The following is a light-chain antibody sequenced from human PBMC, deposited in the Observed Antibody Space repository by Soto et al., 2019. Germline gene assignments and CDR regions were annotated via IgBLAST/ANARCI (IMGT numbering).Light chain of an antibody. Sequence: SLLTRPASAYASPGRSITISCTGGKTDIGSSDYVSWYQQHPGKAPKLIIYGVSNRPSGTSDRFSGSKSGNTASLTISGLQADDEADYYCSSSTSSNTLVFGGGTKVTVL. CDR2: GVS. CDR1: KTDIGSSDY. V-gene: IGLV2-14*01. CDR3: SSSTSSNTLV. J-gene: IGLJ3*02.